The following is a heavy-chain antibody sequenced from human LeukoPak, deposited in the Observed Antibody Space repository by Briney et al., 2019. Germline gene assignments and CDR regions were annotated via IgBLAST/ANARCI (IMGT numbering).Heavy chain of an antibody. J-gene: IGHJ4*02. CDR2: IYYRGST. D-gene: IGHD5-18*01. V-gene: IGHV4-39*07. CDR3: ARVYSRENYFDY. CDR1: GGSISSSSYY. Sequence: SETLSLTCTVSGGSISSSSYYWGWIRQPPGKGLEWIGSIYYRGSTYYNPSLKSRVTISVDTSKNQFSLKLSSVTAADTAVYYCARVYSRENYFDYWGQGTLVTVSS.